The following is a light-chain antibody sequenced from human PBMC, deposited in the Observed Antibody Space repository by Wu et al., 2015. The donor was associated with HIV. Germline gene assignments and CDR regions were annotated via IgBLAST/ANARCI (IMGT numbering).Light chain of an antibody. J-gene: IGKJ5*01. V-gene: IGKV1-39*01. CDR2: AAS. CDR3: QQSYSTPIT. CDR1: QSIRGS. Sequence: DIQMTQSPSSLSASVGDRVTITCRTSQSIRGSLNWYQQKPGKAPKLLIYAASSLQSGVPSRFSGSGSGTDFTLTISSLQPEDFATYYCQQSYSTPITFGQGTRLEIK.